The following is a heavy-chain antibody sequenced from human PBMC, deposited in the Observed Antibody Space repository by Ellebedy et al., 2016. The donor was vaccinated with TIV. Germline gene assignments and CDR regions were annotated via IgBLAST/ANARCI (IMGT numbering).Heavy chain of an antibody. CDR2: VRSDGSVT. V-gene: IGHV3-74*01. J-gene: IGHJ4*02. CDR1: GFTFSNYW. D-gene: IGHD6-19*01. CDR3: GRGYSFGSGSAGY. Sequence: GESLKISCAASGFTFSNYWMYWVRQAPGKGLEWVAHVRSDGSVTGYADSVKGRVTISRDNAENTLHLQLNRLRVEDTAVYYCGRGYSFGSGSAGYWGQGTQVTVSS.